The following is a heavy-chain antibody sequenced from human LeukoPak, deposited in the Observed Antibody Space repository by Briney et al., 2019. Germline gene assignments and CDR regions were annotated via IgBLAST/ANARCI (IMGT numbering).Heavy chain of an antibody. Sequence: GASVKVSCKASGYTFIGYHIQWVRQAPGQGLEWMGWIDPSSGGTNYAQKFQGWVTMTRDTSINTAYMELSRLRSNDTAVYYCARALSVSMIRGIIIPCNFDHWGQGTLVTVSS. V-gene: IGHV1-2*04. D-gene: IGHD3-10*01. J-gene: IGHJ4*02. CDR3: ARALSVSMIRGIIIPCNFDH. CDR1: GYTFIGYH. CDR2: IDPSSGGT.